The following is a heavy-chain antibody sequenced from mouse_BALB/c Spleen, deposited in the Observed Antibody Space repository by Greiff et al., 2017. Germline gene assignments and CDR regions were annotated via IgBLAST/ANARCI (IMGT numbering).Heavy chain of an antibody. D-gene: IGHD3-3*01. CDR2: ISSGSSTI. Sequence: DVMLVESGGGLVQPGGSRKLSCAASGFTFSSFGMHWVRQAPEKGLEWVAYISSGSSTIYYADTVKGRFTISRDNPKNTLFLQMSSLRSEDTAMYYCARGTRLAYWGQGTLVTVSA. V-gene: IGHV5-17*02. CDR3: ARGTRLAY. J-gene: IGHJ3*01. CDR1: GFTFSSFG.